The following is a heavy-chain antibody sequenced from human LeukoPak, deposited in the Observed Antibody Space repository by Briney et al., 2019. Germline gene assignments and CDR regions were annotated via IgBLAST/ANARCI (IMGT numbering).Heavy chain of an antibody. V-gene: IGHV3-23*01. CDR1: GFTFNNYG. J-gene: IGHJ4*02. CDR2: ISGSGGRT. CDR3: ARDRVAVAGHFDY. Sequence: PGGTLRLSCAAFGFTFNNYGMNWVRQAPGKGLEWVSAISGSGGRTYYADSVKGRLTISRDNSKNTLYLQMNSLRAEDTAVYYCARDRVAVAGHFDYWGQGTLVTVSS. D-gene: IGHD6-19*01.